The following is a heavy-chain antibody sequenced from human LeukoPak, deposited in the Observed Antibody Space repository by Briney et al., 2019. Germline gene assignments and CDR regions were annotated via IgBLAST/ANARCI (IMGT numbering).Heavy chain of an antibody. CDR1: GYTFTSYY. CDR3: ARGPTMYSSGWYGDY. CDR2: INPSGGST. Sequence: ASVKVSCKASGYTFTSYYMHWVRQAPGQGLEWMGIINPSGGSTSYAQKFQGRVTMTRDTSTSTVYMELSSLRSDDTAVYYCARGPTMYSSGWYGDYWGQGTLVTVSS. D-gene: IGHD6-19*01. V-gene: IGHV1-46*01. J-gene: IGHJ4*02.